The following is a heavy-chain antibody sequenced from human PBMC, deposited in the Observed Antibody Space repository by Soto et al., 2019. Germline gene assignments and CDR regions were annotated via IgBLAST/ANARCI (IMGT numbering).Heavy chain of an antibody. CDR1: GGSFSGYY. V-gene: IGHV4-34*01. CDR2: INHSGST. D-gene: IGHD3-16*02. J-gene: IGHJ5*02. CDR3: ARGDYDYVWGSYRPQGFDP. Sequence: PSETLSLTCAVYGGSFSGYYWRWIRQPPGKGLEWIGEINHSGSTNYNPSLKSRVTISVDTSKNQFSLKLCSVTAADTAVYYCARGDYDYVWGSYRPQGFDPWGQGTLVNVSS.